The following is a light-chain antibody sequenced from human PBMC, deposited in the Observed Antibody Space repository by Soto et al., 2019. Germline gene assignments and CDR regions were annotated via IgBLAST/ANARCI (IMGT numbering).Light chain of an antibody. CDR1: QSVFSS. V-gene: IGKV3-11*01. Sequence: EIVLTQSPVTLSLSPGERATLSCMASQSVFSSLAWYQQKPGQAPRLLIYDASTRATAIPARFRGSGSGTDFTLTISSLEPEDFAVYYCHQRSNWPLTFGGGTKVEVK. J-gene: IGKJ4*01. CDR2: DAS. CDR3: HQRSNWPLT.